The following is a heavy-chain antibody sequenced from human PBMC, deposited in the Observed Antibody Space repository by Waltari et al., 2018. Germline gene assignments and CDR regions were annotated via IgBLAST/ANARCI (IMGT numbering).Heavy chain of an antibody. CDR2: NYYSGST. D-gene: IGHD1-26*01. V-gene: IGHV4-59*01. Sequence: QVQLQESGPGLVKPSETLSLTCTVSGGSISSYYWSWIRQPPGKGLEWVGYNYYSGSTNYNPSLKSRVTISVDTSKNQFSLKLSSVTAADTAVYYCARDVVGATEYYMDVWGKGTTVTVAS. J-gene: IGHJ6*03. CDR3: ARDVVGATEYYMDV. CDR1: GGSISSYY.